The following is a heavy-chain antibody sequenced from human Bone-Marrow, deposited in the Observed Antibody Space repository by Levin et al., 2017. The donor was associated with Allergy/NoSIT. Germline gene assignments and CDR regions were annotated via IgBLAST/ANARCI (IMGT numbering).Heavy chain of an antibody. CDR3: ARTGGNQRHDVDS. J-gene: IGHJ4*02. V-gene: IGHV3-30*03. CDR2: LSYDGTTE. D-gene: IGHD1-1*01. CDR1: EFTFENHG. Sequence: LPGGSLRLSCVGSEFTFENHGIHWVRQAPGKGLEWVSVLSYDGTTEYYADSVKGRLTMSRDNSKNTVFLQIHSLRVGDTAVYYCARTGGNQRHDVDSWGQGTLVTVSS.